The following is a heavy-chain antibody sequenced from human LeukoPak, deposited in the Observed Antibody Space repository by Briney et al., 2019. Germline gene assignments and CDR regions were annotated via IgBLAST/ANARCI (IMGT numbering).Heavy chain of an antibody. D-gene: IGHD3-22*01. CDR1: GFTLSDYY. CDR2: ISSSGSTI. CDR3: ARMGDYYDSSAINGPFDY. Sequence: GGSLRLSCAASGFTLSDYYMSWIRQAPGKGLEWVSYISSSGSTIYYADSVKGRFTISRDNAKNSLYLQMNSLRAEDTAVYYCARMGDYYDSSAINGPFDYWGQGTLVTVSS. J-gene: IGHJ4*02. V-gene: IGHV3-11*01.